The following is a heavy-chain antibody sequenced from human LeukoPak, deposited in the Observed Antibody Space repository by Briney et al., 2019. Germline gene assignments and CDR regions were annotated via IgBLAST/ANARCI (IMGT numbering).Heavy chain of an antibody. D-gene: IGHD5-12*01. CDR2: ISGDGGST. Sequence: PGGSLRLSCAASGFTFDDYAMHWVRQAPGKGLEWVSLISGDGGSTYYADSVKGRFTISRDNSKNSLYLQMNSLRTEDTALYYCAKVRSSYDEYYYYGMDVWGQGTTVTVSS. CDR3: AKVRSSYDEYYYYGMDV. V-gene: IGHV3-43*02. J-gene: IGHJ6*02. CDR1: GFTFDDYA.